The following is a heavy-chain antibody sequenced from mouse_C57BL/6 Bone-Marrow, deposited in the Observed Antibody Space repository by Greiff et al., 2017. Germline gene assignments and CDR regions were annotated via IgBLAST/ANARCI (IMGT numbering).Heavy chain of an antibody. CDR2: IYPGSGNT. CDR3: ARSGPLLLWLRRRGDYYAMDY. CDR1: GYTFTDYY. J-gene: IGHJ4*01. V-gene: IGHV1-76*01. D-gene: IGHD2-2*01. Sequence: VQLVESGAELVRPGASVKLSCKASGYTFTDYYINWVKQRPGQGLEWIARIYPGSGNTYYNEKFKGKATLTAEKSSSTAYMQLSSLTSEDSAVYFCARSGPLLLWLRRRGDYYAMDYWGQGTSVTVSS.